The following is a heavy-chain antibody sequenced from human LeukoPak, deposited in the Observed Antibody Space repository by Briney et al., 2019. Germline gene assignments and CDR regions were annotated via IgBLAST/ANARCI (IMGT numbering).Heavy chain of an antibody. J-gene: IGHJ3*02. CDR3: TRDRGRWLHRDAFDI. CDR2: IYYSGST. D-gene: IGHD5-24*01. V-gene: IGHV4-59*01. CDR1: GGSLSSYY. Sequence: SETLSLTCTVSGGSLSSYYWSWLQQPPGKGLAWIGYIYYSGSTNYNPSLKSRVTISVAASKNLFSLKLSSVTAADTAVYYCTRDRGRWLHRDAFDIWGQGTMVTVSS.